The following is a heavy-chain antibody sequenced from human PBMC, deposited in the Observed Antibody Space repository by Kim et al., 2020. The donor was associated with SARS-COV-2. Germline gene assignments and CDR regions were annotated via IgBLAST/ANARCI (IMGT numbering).Heavy chain of an antibody. D-gene: IGHD3-22*01. Sequence: GGSLRLSCAASRFAFSRYDMAWVRQAPGKGLEWVSTISGTGGRTYYADSVKGRFTISRDNSQNALYLQMSSLRAGDTAVYYCARTERYYYDSTGYYYGMDVWGQGTTLTVSS. CDR2: ISGTGGRT. CDR1: RFAFSRYD. CDR3: ARTERYYYDSTGYYYGMDV. V-gene: IGHV3-23*01. J-gene: IGHJ6*02.